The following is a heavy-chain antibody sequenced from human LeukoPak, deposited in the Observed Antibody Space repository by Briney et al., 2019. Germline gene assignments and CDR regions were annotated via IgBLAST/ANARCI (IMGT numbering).Heavy chain of an antibody. CDR3: TSTIFGVVTHDAFDI. CDR1: GFTFSDYY. CDR2: ISSSSSYT. D-gene: IGHD3-3*01. Sequence: KTGGSLRLSCAASGFTFSDYYMSWIRQAPGKGLEWVSYISSSSSYTNYADSVKGRFTISRDNAKNSLYLQMNSLRAEDTAVYHCTSTIFGVVTHDAFDIWGQGTMVTVSS. J-gene: IGHJ3*02. V-gene: IGHV3-11*06.